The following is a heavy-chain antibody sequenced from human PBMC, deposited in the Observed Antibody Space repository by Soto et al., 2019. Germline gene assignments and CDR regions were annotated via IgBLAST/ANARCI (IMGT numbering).Heavy chain of an antibody. CDR2: ISYDGSNK. D-gene: IGHD3-3*01. V-gene: IGHV3-30*18. J-gene: IGHJ6*02. CDR1: GFTFSTYG. Sequence: GGSLRLSCAPSGFTFSTYGMHWVRQAPGKGLEWVAVISYDGSNKYYADSVKGRFTISRDNSKNTLYLQMNSLRAEDTAVYYCAKASYEFWSGYYYYYYGMDVWGQGTTVTVSS. CDR3: AKASYEFWSGYYYYYYGMDV.